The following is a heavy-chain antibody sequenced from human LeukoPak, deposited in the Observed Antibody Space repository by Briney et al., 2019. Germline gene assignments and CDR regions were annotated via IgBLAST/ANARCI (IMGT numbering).Heavy chain of an antibody. CDR3: ARDSAPSGSSQYGLFY. V-gene: IGHV4-31*03. J-gene: IGHJ4*02. D-gene: IGHD1-26*01. CDR1: GGSISSGGYY. CDR2: IYYSGNT. Sequence: SETLSLTCTVSGGSISSGGYYWSWIRQHPGKGLEWIGYIYYSGNTYYNPSLKSRVTISVDTSKNQFSLKLSSVTAADTAVYYCARDSAPSGSSQYGLFYWGQGTLVTVSS.